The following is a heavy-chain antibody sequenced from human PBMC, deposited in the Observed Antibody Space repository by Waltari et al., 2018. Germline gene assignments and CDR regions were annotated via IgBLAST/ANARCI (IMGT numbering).Heavy chain of an antibody. Sequence: VQLVQSGAAVKKPEESLRISCEGSGYSLTRPWISWVRQMPGKGLEWVGRIDPSDSFRNYGPAFEGHVTISVDQSLRTAYLQWDSLKASDTAIYYCVRHRTTYPLEIDYWGQGTLVTVSS. J-gene: IGHJ4*02. CDR1: GYSLTRPW. CDR3: VRHRTTYPLEIDY. D-gene: IGHD2-2*01. V-gene: IGHV5-10-1*01. CDR2: IDPSDSFR.